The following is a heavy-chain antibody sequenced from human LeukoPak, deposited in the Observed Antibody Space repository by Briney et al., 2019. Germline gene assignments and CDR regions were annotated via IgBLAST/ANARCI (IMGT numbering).Heavy chain of an antibody. CDR1: GYSISSGYY. CDR3: ARLRGGDYSSYNWFDP. Sequence: SETLSLTCTVSGYSISSGYYWGWIRQPPGKGLEWIGSIYHSGSTYYNPSLKSRVTISVDTSKNHFSLKLSSVTAADTAVYYCARLRGGDYSSYNWFDPWGQGTLVTVSS. CDR2: IYHSGST. V-gene: IGHV4-38-2*02. J-gene: IGHJ5*02. D-gene: IGHD2-21*02.